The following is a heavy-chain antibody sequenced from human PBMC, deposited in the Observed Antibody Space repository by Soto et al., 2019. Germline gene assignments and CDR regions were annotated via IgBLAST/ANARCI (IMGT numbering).Heavy chain of an antibody. J-gene: IGHJ4*02. CDR1: GYTFTSYG. CDR2: ISAPTGNT. D-gene: IGHD1-1*01. V-gene: IGHV1-18*01. CDR3: ARGRYGDY. Sequence: QVHLVQSGAEVKKPGASVKVSCKGSGYTFTSYGITWVRQAPGQGIEWMGWISAPTGNTDYAQKLQGRVTVTRDTSTSTAYRALRGLRSDERAVYYCARGRYGDYWGQGARVTASS.